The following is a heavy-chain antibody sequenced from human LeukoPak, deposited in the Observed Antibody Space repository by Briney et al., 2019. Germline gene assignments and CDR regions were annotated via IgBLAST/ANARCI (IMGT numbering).Heavy chain of an antibody. Sequence: SETLSLTCAVYGGSFSGYYWSWIRQPPGKGLEWIGEINHSGSTNYNPSLKSRVTISVDTSKNQFSLKLSSVTAADTAVYYCARAGYYDSSGYYPLIDYWGQGTLVTVSS. CDR2: INHSGST. D-gene: IGHD3-22*01. CDR3: ARAGYYDSSGYYPLIDY. J-gene: IGHJ4*02. V-gene: IGHV4-34*01. CDR1: GGSFSGYY.